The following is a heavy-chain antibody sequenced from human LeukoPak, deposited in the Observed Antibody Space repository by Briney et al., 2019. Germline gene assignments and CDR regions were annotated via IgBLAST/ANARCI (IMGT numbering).Heavy chain of an antibody. D-gene: IGHD3-22*01. Sequence: PSETLSLTCAAYGGSFNNSYWTWIRQSPGKGLEWIGEINHNGTTRYNKPLKSRVTISIDTSKNQFSLKLYAVTAADTAVYYCARQNYYDSSGTDYWGQGTLVTVSP. V-gene: IGHV4-34*01. CDR1: GGSFNNSY. CDR2: INHNGTT. J-gene: IGHJ4*02. CDR3: ARQNYYDSSGTDY.